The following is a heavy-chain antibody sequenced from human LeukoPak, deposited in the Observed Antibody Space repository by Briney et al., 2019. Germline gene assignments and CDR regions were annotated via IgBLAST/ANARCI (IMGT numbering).Heavy chain of an antibody. CDR3: ARGTRFIGGYYPY. V-gene: IGHV3-21*01. Sequence: PGGSLRLSCAASGFTFSSYSMNWVRQAPGKGLEWVSSISSSSSYIYYADSVKGRFTISRDNAKNSLYLQMNSLRAEDTAVYYCARGTRFIGGYYPYWGQGTLVTVSS. CDR1: GFTFSSYS. CDR2: ISSSSSYI. J-gene: IGHJ4*02. D-gene: IGHD3-3*01.